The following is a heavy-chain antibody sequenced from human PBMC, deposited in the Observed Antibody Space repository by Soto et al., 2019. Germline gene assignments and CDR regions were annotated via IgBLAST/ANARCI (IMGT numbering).Heavy chain of an antibody. D-gene: IGHD4-17*01. CDR3: ARDYGDRKNAFDI. CDR2: INAGNGNT. J-gene: IGHJ3*02. Sequence: ASVKVSCKASGYTFTSYAMHWVRQAPGQRLEWMGWINAGNGNTKYSQKFQGRVTITRDTSASTAYMELSSLRSEDTAVYYCARDYGDRKNAFDIWGQGTMVTVSS. CDR1: GYTFTSYA. V-gene: IGHV1-3*01.